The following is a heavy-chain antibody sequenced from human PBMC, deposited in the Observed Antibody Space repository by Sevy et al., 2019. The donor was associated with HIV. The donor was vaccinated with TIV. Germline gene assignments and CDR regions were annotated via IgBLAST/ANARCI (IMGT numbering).Heavy chain of an antibody. J-gene: IGHJ4*02. CDR3: ATECRSSTSCSRGYFDY. CDR1: GYTLTELS. D-gene: IGHD2-2*01. CDR2: FDPEDGET. V-gene: IGHV1-24*01. Sequence: ASVKVSCKVSGYTLTELSMHWVRQAPGKGLEWMGGFDPEDGETIYAQKFQGRVTMTEDTSTDTAYMELSSLRSEDTAVYCCATECRSSTSCSRGYFDYWGQGTLVTVSS.